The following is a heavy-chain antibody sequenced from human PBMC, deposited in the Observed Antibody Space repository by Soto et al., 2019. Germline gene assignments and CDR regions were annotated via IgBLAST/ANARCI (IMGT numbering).Heavy chain of an antibody. CDR2: IKQDGSEK. V-gene: IGHV3-7*03. CDR3: AREYRYDSSGYYSYYYYYYGMDV. CDR1: GCAFSSYW. Sequence: PGGSLRLSCAASGCAFSSYWMSWVRQAPGKGLEWVANIKQDGSEKYYVDSVKGRFTISRDNAKNSLYLQMNSLRAEDTAVYYCAREYRYDSSGYYSYYYYYYGMDVWGQGTTVTVSS. D-gene: IGHD3-22*01. J-gene: IGHJ6*02.